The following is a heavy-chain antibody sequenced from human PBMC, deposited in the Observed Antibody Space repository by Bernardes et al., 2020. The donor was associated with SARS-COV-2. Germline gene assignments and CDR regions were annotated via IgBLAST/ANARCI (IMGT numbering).Heavy chain of an antibody. CDR3: ARPYGDYEGRYYYYYGMDV. Sequence: GGSLRLSCAASGFTFSSYSMNWVRQAPGKGLEWVSYISSSSSTIYYADSVKGRFTISRDNAKNSLYLQMNSLRAEDTAVYYCARPYGDYEGRYYYYYGMDVWGQGTTVTVSS. D-gene: IGHD4-17*01. J-gene: IGHJ6*02. V-gene: IGHV3-48*01. CDR1: GFTFSSYS. CDR2: ISSSSSTI.